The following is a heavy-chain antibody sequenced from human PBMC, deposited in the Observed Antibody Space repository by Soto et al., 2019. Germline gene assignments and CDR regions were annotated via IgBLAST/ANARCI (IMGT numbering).Heavy chain of an antibody. CDR3: ARAPSLVVPAAIMLAAADPGDY. V-gene: IGHV1-18*01. CDR1: GYTFTSYG. Sequence: ASVKVSCKASGYTFTSYGISWVRQAPGQGLEWMGWISAYNGNTNYAQKLQGRVTMTTDTSTSTAYMELRSLRSDDTAVYYCARAPSLVVPAAIMLAAADPGDYWGQGTLVTVSS. CDR2: ISAYNGNT. J-gene: IGHJ4*02. D-gene: IGHD2-2*01.